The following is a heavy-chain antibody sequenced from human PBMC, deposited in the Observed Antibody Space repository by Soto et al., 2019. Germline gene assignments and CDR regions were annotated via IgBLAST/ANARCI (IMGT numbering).Heavy chain of an antibody. CDR3: AKGKGSGNYPNYLDY. V-gene: IGHV3-30*18. Sequence: QVQLVESGGGVVQPGRSLRLSCAASGFTFSTYGMHWVRQAPGKGLEWVAVISYDGNNKYSGDSVKGRFTISRDNSKNTLYLQMDSLRAEDTAVYYCAKGKGSGNYPNYLDYWGQGTLVTVS. CDR2: ISYDGNNK. D-gene: IGHD3-10*01. CDR1: GFTFSTYG. J-gene: IGHJ4*02.